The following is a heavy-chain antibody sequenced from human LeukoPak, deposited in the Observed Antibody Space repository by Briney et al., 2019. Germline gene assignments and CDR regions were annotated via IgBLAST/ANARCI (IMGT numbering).Heavy chain of an antibody. J-gene: IGHJ5*02. CDR1: GGSISSGDYS. CDR2: LYHSGST. CDR3: ARVGGQPDWFDP. Sequence: PSETLSLTCAVSGGSISSGDYSWSWIRQPPGKGLEWIGYLYHSGSTYYNPSLKSRVTISVDRSKNQFSLKLSSVTAADTAVYYCARVGGQPDWFDPWGQGTLVTVSS. V-gene: IGHV4-30-2*01. D-gene: IGHD3-16*01.